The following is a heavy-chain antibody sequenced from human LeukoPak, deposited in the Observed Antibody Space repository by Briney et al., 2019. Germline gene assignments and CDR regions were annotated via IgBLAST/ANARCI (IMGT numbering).Heavy chain of an antibody. CDR3: ARHGAAAAGDYFYYYLDV. CDR2: IYYSGST. CDR1: GASIISYY. D-gene: IGHD6-13*01. V-gene: IGHV4-59*08. J-gene: IGHJ6*03. Sequence: NPSETLSFTCTVSGASIISYYWSWIRQSPGKGLEWIGYIYYSGSTNYNPSLKSRVTISVDTSKNQFSLKLSSVSAADTAVYYCARHGAAAAGDYFYYYLDVWGKGTTVTVSS.